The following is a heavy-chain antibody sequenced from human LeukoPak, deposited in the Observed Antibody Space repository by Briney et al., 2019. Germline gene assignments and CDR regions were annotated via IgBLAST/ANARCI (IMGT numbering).Heavy chain of an antibody. D-gene: IGHD3-22*01. V-gene: IGHV1-69*04. CDR2: IIPIFGIA. CDR3: ARSYDSSGYYSPYLDY. J-gene: IGHJ4*02. Sequence: ASVKVSCKASGGTFSSYAISWVRQAPGQGLEWMGRIIPIFGIANYAQKFQGRVTITADKSTSTAYMELSSLRSEDTAVYYCARSYDSSGYYSPYLDYWGQGTLVTVSS. CDR1: GGTFSSYA.